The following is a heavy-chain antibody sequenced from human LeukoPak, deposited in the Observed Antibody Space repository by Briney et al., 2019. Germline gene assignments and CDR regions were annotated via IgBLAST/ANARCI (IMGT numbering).Heavy chain of an antibody. V-gene: IGHV4-4*07. CDR2: IYNNEST. Sequence: PSETLSLTRSVSGGSVSSYYWSWIRQPAGKGLEWIGHIYNNESTNCNPSLKSRVAMSVDTSKNQFSLKVSSVTAADTAVYYCARDLTMVRGMDVWGQGTTVTVSS. J-gene: IGHJ6*02. CDR1: GGSVSSYY. D-gene: IGHD3-10*01. CDR3: ARDLTMVRGMDV.